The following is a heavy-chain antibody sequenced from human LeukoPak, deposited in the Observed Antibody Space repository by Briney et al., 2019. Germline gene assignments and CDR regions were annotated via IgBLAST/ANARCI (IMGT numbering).Heavy chain of an antibody. D-gene: IGHD3-3*01. J-gene: IGHJ4*02. Sequence: VASVKVSCKASGYTFTGYYMHWVRQAPGQGLEWMGWINPNSGGTNYAQKFQGRVTMTRDTSISTAYMELSRLRSDDTAVYYCARVYYDFWSDFDYWGQGTLVTVSS. V-gene: IGHV1-2*02. CDR1: GYTFTGYY. CDR2: INPNSGGT. CDR3: ARVYYDFWSDFDY.